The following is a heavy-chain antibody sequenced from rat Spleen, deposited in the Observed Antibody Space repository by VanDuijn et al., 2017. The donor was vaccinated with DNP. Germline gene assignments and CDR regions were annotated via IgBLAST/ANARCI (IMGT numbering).Heavy chain of an antibody. Sequence: QVQLKESGPGLVQPSQTLSLTCTVSGFSLTRDGVTWVRQPPGKGLEWIAAMSSGGSTDYNSALKSRLSISRDTSKSQVFLKMNSLQTADTATYYCARDQAEMHAMDAWGQGTSVTVSS. CDR2: MSSGGST. J-gene: IGHJ4*01. CDR1: GFSLTRDG. V-gene: IGHV2-4*01. CDR3: ARDQAEMHAMDA.